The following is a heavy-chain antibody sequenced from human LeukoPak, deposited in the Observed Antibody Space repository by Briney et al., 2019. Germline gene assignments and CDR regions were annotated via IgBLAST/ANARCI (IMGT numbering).Heavy chain of an antibody. V-gene: IGHV3-74*01. D-gene: IGHD3-10*01. CDR3: STGSGHAFDI. J-gene: IGHJ3*02. Sequence: RAGGSLRLFCAASGFTFSSYWMHWVRQVPGKGLVWVSRINSDGSSTSYADSVKGRFTISRDNAKNTLYVQMNSLRAEDTAVYYCSTGSGHAFDIWGRGTMVTVSS. CDR2: INSDGSST. CDR1: GFTFSSYW.